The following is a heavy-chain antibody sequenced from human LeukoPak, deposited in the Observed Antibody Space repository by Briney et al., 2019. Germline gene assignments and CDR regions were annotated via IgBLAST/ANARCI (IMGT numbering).Heavy chain of an antibody. Sequence: GGSLRLSCSASGFTFSSYAMHWVRQAPGKGLEYVSAISSNGGSTYYADSVKGRFTISRDNSKNTLYLQMNSLGDEDTALYYCARVPYSTGAFDYWGQGTLVTVSS. D-gene: IGHD6-19*01. CDR1: GFTFSSYA. CDR3: ARVPYSTGAFDY. J-gene: IGHJ4*02. CDR2: ISSNGGST. V-gene: IGHV3-64*04.